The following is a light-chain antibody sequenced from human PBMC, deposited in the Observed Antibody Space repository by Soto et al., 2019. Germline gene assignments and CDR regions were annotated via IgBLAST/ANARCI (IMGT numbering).Light chain of an antibody. V-gene: IGKV1-27*01. CDR1: QGVGRG. J-gene: IGKJ1*01. Sequence: IQMTQSPSSXSASVGDSVTITCRASQGVGRGLAWYQQKPGKVPTALIYAASTLQSGVPSRFSGSGSGTDFTLTITSLQRDDVATYYCQKYDSAPWAFGQGTKVDIK. CDR3: QKYDSAPWA. CDR2: AAS.